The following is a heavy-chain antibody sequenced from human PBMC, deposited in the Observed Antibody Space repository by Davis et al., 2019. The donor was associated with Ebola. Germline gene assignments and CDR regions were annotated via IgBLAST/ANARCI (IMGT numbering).Heavy chain of an antibody. CDR3: ASHSGRAPPLD. J-gene: IGHJ4*02. D-gene: IGHD6-19*01. Sequence: PGGSLRLSCAASGFTFSSYWMSWVRQAPGKGLEWVANIKQDGSEKYYVDSVKGRFTISRDSAKNSLYLQMISLRAEDTAVYYCASHSGRAPPLDWGQGTLVTVSS. V-gene: IGHV3-7*01. CDR1: GFTFSSYW. CDR2: IKQDGSEK.